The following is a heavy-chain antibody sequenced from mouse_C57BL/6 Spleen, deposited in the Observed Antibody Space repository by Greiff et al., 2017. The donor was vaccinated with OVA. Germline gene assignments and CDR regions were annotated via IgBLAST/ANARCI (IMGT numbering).Heavy chain of an antibody. J-gene: IGHJ2*01. V-gene: IGHV1-52*01. CDR2: IDPSDSET. CDR1: GYTFTSYW. D-gene: IGHD2-4*01. CDR3: AIYYDYDDYFDY. Sequence: VQLQQSGPELVKPGASVKISCKASGYTFTSYWMHWVKQRPIQGLEWIGNIDPSDSETHYNQKFKDKATLTVDKSSSTAYMQLSSLTSEDSAVYYCAIYYDYDDYFDYWGQGTTLTVSS.